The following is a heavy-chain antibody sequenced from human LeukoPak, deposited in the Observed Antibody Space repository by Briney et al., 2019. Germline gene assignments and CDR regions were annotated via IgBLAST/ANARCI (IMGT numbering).Heavy chain of an antibody. V-gene: IGHV1-46*01. CDR2: LNPSDGDT. CDR3: ARGSYGETYY. D-gene: IGHD4-17*01. J-gene: IGHJ4*02. CDR1: GHTFTSNF. Sequence: ASVKVSCKASGHTFTSNFVHWVRQAPGQGLEWMAVLNPSDGDTTYAQKFQGRITMTRDTSTGTVYMELSSLRSEDTAVYYCARGSYGETYYWGQGTLVTVSS.